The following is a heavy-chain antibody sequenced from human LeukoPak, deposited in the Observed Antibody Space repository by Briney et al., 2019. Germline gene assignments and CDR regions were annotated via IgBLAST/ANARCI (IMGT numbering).Heavy chain of an antibody. V-gene: IGHV4-39*01. D-gene: IGHD2-15*01. J-gene: IGHJ4*02. CDR1: GGSISSSSYY. Sequence: SETLSLTCTVSGGSISSSSYYWGWIRQPPGTGLEWIGSIYYSGSTYYNPSLKSRVTISVDTSKNQFSLKLSSVTAADTAVYYCARQLYCSGGSCEFDYWGQGTLVTVSS. CDR2: IYYSGST. CDR3: ARQLYCSGGSCEFDY.